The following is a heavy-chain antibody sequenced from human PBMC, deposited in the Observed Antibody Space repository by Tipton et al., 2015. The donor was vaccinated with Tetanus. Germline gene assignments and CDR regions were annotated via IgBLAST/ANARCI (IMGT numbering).Heavy chain of an antibody. D-gene: IGHD4-17*01. V-gene: IGHV4-31*03. CDR2: IHSRGDT. Sequence: TLSLTCSVSGYSIRRGAYYWSWLRQRPGKGLEWLGYIHSRGDTFYIPSLRSRLIISLDTSKNQFSLQLSSLTAADTAIYYCARDGENGGAFDVWGQGTRVSVSS. CDR3: ARDGENGGAFDV. CDR1: GYSIRRGAYY. J-gene: IGHJ3*01.